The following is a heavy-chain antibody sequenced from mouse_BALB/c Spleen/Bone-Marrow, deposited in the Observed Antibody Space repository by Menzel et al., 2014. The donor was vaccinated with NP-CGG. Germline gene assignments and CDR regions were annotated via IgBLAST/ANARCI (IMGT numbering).Heavy chain of an antibody. Sequence: QVQLQQSGAELAKPGASVKMSCKASGYTFTSYWMHWVKQRPGQGLEWIGYINPSTGYTEYNQKFKDKATLTADKSSSKADMKGRSLTSEDSAVYYCARQITTVDYAMDYWGQGTSVTVSS. CDR1: GYTFTSYW. D-gene: IGHD1-1*01. J-gene: IGHJ4*01. V-gene: IGHV1-4*01. CDR2: INPSTGYT. CDR3: ARQITTVDYAMDY.